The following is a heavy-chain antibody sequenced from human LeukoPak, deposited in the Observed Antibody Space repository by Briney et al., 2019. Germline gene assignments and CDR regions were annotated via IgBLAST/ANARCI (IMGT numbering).Heavy chain of an antibody. J-gene: IGHJ4*02. Sequence: AGGPLRLSCAASGFTFSSYSINWVRQAPGKGLEWVSSISSSSSYIYYADSVKGRFTISRDNAKNSLYLQMNSLRAEDTAVYYCAREKESSFDYWGQGTLVTVSS. D-gene: IGHD3-10*01. V-gene: IGHV3-21*04. CDR2: ISSSSSYI. CDR1: GFTFSSYS. CDR3: AREKESSFDY.